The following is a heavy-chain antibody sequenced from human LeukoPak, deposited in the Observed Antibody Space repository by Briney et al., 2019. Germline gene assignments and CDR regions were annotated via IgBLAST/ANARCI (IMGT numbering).Heavy chain of an antibody. CDR2: IYHSGST. J-gene: IGHJ6*02. CDR3: ARGDPSGMDV. D-gene: IGHD2-21*02. V-gene: IGHV4-30-2*01. Sequence: SQTLSLTCAVSGGSISSGGYSWSWIRQPLGKGLEWIGYIYHSGSTYYNPSLKSRVTISVDRSKNQFSLKLSSVTAADTAVYYCARGDPSGMDVWGQGTTVTVSS. CDR1: GGSISSGGYS.